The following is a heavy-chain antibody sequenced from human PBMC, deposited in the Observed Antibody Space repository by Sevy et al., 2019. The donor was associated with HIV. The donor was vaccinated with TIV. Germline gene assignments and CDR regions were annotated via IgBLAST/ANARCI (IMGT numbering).Heavy chain of an antibody. V-gene: IGHV1-69*13. CDR2: IIPLFGTA. CDR3: AREGERYDSRAAFDM. J-gene: IGHJ3*02. CDR1: GGTFSTYA. Sequence: ASVKVSCKASGGTFSTYAISWVRQAPGKGLEWMGGIIPLFGTANYAQRFQGRVTISADESTTSTAYMELSSLRSEDTAVYYCAREGERYDSRAAFDMWGQGTMVTVSS. D-gene: IGHD3-22*01.